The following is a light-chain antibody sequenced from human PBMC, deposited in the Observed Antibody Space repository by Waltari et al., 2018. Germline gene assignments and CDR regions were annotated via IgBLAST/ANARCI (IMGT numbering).Light chain of an antibody. J-gene: IGLJ2*01. CDR1: SSGIGGYNF. CDR2: DVR. V-gene: IGLV2-14*03. Sequence: SALTQPASVSGSPGQSITISCTGTSSGIGGYNFVSWSQQHPGKAPKLSIYDVRNRPSGVSNRFSGSKSGNTASLTISGLQAEDEADYYCASYTSSTTGVFGGGTKLTVL. CDR3: ASYTSSTTGV.